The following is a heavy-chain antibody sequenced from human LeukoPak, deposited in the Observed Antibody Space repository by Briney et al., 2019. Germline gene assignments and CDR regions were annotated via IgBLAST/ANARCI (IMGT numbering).Heavy chain of an antibody. J-gene: IGHJ4*02. CDR1: GVSFDDYY. V-gene: IGHV4-34*01. D-gene: IGHD4-17*01. Sequence: PSETLSLTCAVSGVSFDDYYWSWVRQTPGKGLEWLGEINHSGYTNDSPSLKSRVTLSIDTSNKQFSLNLRSVTVADAGIYYCTRMTTGHDYWGQGTLVTASS. CDR3: TRMTTGHDY. CDR2: INHSGYT.